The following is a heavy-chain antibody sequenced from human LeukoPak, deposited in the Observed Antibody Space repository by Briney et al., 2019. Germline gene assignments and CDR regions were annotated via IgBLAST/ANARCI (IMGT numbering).Heavy chain of an antibody. Sequence: SVXXXCXASGYTFTGYYMHWVRQAPGQGLEWMGWINPNSGGTNYAQKFQGRVTMTRDTSISTAYMELSRLRSDDTAVYYCARTYSSSSDYWGQGTLVTVSS. CDR1: GYTFTGYY. J-gene: IGHJ4*02. D-gene: IGHD6-13*01. CDR2: INPNSGGT. V-gene: IGHV1-2*02. CDR3: ARTYSSSSDY.